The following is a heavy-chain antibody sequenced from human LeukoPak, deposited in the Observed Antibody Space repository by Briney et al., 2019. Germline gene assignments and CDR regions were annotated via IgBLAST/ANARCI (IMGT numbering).Heavy chain of an antibody. CDR2: ISSSVST. CDR1: RGSISGSIRSFY. V-gene: IGHV4-4*09. J-gene: IGHJ4*02. Sequence: PSETLSLTCTVSRGSISGSIRSFYWSWLRQPPGKGLEWIGYISSSVSTNDNPSLRSRVTISLDASKNQFFLTLSSVSAADTALYYCARIPLAYSGAYYFDYWGQGTLVTVSP. CDR3: ARIPLAYSGAYYFDY. D-gene: IGHD1-26*01.